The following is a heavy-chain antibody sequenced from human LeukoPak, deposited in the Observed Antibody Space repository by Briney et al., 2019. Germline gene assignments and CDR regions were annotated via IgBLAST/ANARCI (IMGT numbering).Heavy chain of an antibody. CDR3: ARMTTVMDF. D-gene: IGHD4-17*01. V-gene: IGHV4-61*01. J-gene: IGHJ4*02. CDR1: GGSVSSGSYY. Sequence: SETLSLTCTVSGGSVSSGSYYWSWIRQPPGKGLEWIGYIYYSGTTNYNSSLKSRVTISVDTSKHQFSLKLRSVTAADTAVYYCARMTTVMDFWGQGTLVTVSS. CDR2: IYYSGTT.